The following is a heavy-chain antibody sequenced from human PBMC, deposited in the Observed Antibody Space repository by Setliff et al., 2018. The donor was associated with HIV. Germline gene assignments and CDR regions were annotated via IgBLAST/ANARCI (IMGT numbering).Heavy chain of an antibody. J-gene: IGHJ4*01. D-gene: IGHD1-26*01. CDR2: VYYSGST. CDR1: GDSISGYY. V-gene: IGHV4-59*01. CDR3: ARGLKGGGYYFDY. Sequence: SETLSLTCTVSGDSISGYYWSWVRQPPGKGLEWIGYVYYSGSTNYNPSLKSRVTLSFDTSKDNFSLNLNSVTATDTAVYYCARGLKGGGYYFDYWGQGMLVTVSS.